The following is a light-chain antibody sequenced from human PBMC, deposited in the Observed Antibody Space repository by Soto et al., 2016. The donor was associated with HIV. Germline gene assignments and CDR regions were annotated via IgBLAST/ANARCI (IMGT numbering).Light chain of an antibody. V-gene: IGKV1-NL1*01. J-gene: IGKJ4*01. CDR1: QAIYNS. CDR3: QQYYSTPVT. Sequence: DIQLTQSPSSLSASIGDRVSITCRASQAIYNSLAWYLQKPGKAPKLLLYAASRLASGVPSRFSGSGSGTDYALTISSLQPEDSATYYCQQYYSTPVTFGGGTKVDIK. CDR2: AAS.